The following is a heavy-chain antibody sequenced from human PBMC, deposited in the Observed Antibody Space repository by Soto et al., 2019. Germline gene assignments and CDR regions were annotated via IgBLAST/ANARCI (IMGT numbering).Heavy chain of an antibody. CDR3: AKGTRRNSAELDF. CDR1: GFTFDDYT. V-gene: IGHV3-43*01. D-gene: IGHD1-1*01. CDR2: ISWDGDSA. Sequence: GGSLRLSCAASGFTFDDYTMHWVRQTPGKGLEWVSLISWDGDSAYYADSVRGRFTISRDNSKNSLFLQMNNVRAEDAALYFCAKGTRRNSAELDFWGQGTLVTAPQ. J-gene: IGHJ4*02.